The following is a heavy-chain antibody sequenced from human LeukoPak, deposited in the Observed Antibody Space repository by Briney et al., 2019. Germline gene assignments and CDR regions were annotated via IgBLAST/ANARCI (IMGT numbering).Heavy chain of an antibody. CDR2: ISGSGGST. CDR1: GFTFSSYG. D-gene: IGHD1-26*01. CDR3: AKNWELLLDY. Sequence: GGTLRLSCAASGFTFSSYGMSWVRQAPGKRLEWVSAISGSGGSTYYADSVKGRFTISRDNSKNTLYLQMNSLRAEDTAVYYCAKNWELLLDYWGQGTLVTVSS. J-gene: IGHJ4*02. V-gene: IGHV3-23*01.